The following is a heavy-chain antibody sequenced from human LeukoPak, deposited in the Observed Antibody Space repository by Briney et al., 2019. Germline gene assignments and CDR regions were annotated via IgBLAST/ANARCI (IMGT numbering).Heavy chain of an antibody. CDR1: GFPFSTFW. CDR3: ARGRYYGMDV. V-gene: IGHV3-74*03. J-gene: IGHJ6*02. Sequence: GGSLRLSCAASGFPFSTFWMHWVRQAPGKGLVWVSGINSDGSITTYADSVKGRFTISRDNAENTLYLQMNSLRAEDTAVYYCARGRYYGMDVWGQGTTGTVSS. CDR2: INSDGSIT.